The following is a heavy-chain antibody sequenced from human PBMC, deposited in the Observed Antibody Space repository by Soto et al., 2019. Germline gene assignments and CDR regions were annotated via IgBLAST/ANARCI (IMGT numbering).Heavy chain of an antibody. CDR2: IIPLLDIA. D-gene: IGHD3-10*01. Sequence: QVQLVQSGAEVKKPGSSVKVSCKSSGGTFSTSTISWVRQAPGQGLEWMGRIIPLLDIANYAQKFQGRATITADKATTTAFLDLSSLRSEDKAVYYCASWPSYGSGRPLDSWGQGTLVTVSS. CDR3: ASWPSYGSGRPLDS. CDR1: GGTFSTST. V-gene: IGHV1-69*02. J-gene: IGHJ4*02.